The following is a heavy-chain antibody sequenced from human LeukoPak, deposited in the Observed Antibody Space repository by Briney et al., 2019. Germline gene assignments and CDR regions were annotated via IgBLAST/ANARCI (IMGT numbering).Heavy chain of an antibody. D-gene: IGHD2-2*01. J-gene: IGHJ5*02. V-gene: IGHV1-2*02. CDR1: GYTFTGYY. Sequence: GASVKVSCKASGYTFTGYYIHWVRQAPGQGLEWMGWINPNSGGTNYAQKFQGRVTMTRDTSISTAYMELSRLRSDDTAVYYCARDPIQVVVPAAIGWFDPWGQGTLVTVSS. CDR3: ARDPIQVVVPAAIGWFDP. CDR2: INPNSGGT.